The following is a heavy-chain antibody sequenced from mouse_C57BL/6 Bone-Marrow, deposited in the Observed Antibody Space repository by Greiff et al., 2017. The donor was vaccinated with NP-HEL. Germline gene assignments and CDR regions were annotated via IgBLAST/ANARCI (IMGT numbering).Heavy chain of an antibody. CDR1: GFSLTSYG. CDR3: ARNWVVATPYYAMDY. V-gene: IGHV2-2*01. D-gene: IGHD1-1*01. Sequence: VQGVESGPGLVQPSQSLSITCTVSGFSLTSYGVHWVRQSPGKGMEWLGVIWSGGSTDYNAAFISRLSISKDNSKSQVFFKMNSLQADDTAIYYCARNWVVATPYYAMDYWGQGTSVTVSS. CDR2: IWSGGST. J-gene: IGHJ4*01.